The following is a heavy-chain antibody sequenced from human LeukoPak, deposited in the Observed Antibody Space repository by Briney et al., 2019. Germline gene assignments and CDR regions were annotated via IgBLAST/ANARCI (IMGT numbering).Heavy chain of an antibody. CDR2: IYHSGST. D-gene: IGHD5-12*01. Sequence: SETLSLTCTPSGGSISTYYWRWIRQPPGKGLEWIGYIYHSGSTNYNPSLKSRVTISVDTSKNQFSLKLSSVTAADTAVYYCARGGGYASPIGYWGQGALVTVSS. CDR1: GGSISTYY. V-gene: IGHV4-59*01. J-gene: IGHJ4*02. CDR3: ARGGGYASPIGY.